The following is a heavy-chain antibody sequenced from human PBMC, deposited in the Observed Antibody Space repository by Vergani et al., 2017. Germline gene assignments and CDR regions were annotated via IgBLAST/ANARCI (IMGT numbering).Heavy chain of an antibody. CDR2: ISNSGNTI. CDR1: GFTFSLYS. J-gene: IGHJ3*02. V-gene: IGHV3-48*01. D-gene: IGHD5-24*01. CDR3: ARDHRDYNNYPGTFDI. Sequence: EVQLVQSGGGLVQPGGSLRISCEVSGFTFSLYSMNWVRQAPGKGLEWVSYISNSGNTIEYADSVKGRFSISRDNAKSSLFLQMDSLRAEDTAVYYCARDHRDYNNYPGTFDIWGQGSMVTVSS.